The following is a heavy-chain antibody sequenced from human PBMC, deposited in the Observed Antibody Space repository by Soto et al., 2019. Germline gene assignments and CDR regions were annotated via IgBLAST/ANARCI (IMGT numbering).Heavy chain of an antibody. Sequence: SETLSLTCTVSYGSISVSNVFWGWVRQPPGKGLEWIGNIDYSGTAYFNPSLGTRVTFPVDTSKNQFSLTLYSVTAADTAVYYCARTTGRHLDLWGQGILVTVSS. CDR1: YGSISVSNVF. CDR2: IDYSGTA. J-gene: IGHJ4*02. CDR3: ARTTGRHLDL. V-gene: IGHV4-39*01. D-gene: IGHD4-4*01.